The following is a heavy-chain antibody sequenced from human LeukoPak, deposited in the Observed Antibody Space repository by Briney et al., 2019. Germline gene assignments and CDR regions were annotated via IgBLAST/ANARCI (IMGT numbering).Heavy chain of an antibody. Sequence: SETLSLTCTVSGGSISSYYWSWIRQPPGKGLEWIGYIYYSGSTNYNPSLKSRVTISVDTSKNQFSLKLSSVTAADTAVYYCARTENYYDSSYFQHWGQGTLVTVSS. J-gene: IGHJ1*01. CDR2: IYYSGST. V-gene: IGHV4-59*01. D-gene: IGHD3-22*01. CDR1: GGSISSYY. CDR3: ARTENYYDSSYFQH.